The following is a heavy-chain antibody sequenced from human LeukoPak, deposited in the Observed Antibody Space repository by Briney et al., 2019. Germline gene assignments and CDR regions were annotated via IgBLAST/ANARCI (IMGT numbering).Heavy chain of an antibody. D-gene: IGHD4-17*01. CDR3: ARDFPEHDYGDYGGFL. V-gene: IGHV4-31*03. CDR1: GGSISSGGYY. Sequence: PSETLSLTCTVSGGSISSGGYYWSWIRQHPGKGLEWIGYIYYSGSTYYNPSLKSRVTISVDTSKNQFSLKLSSVTAADTAVYYCARDFPEHDYGDYGGFLWGQGTLVTVSS. CDR2: IYYSGST. J-gene: IGHJ4*02.